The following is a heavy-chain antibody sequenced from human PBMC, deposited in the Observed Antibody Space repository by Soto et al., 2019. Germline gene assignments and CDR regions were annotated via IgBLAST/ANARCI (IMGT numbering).Heavy chain of an antibody. CDR3: AKRGLQYEYGMDV. J-gene: IGHJ6*02. CDR1: GFTFSSYA. CDR2: ISGSGGST. Sequence: EVQLLESGGGLVQPGGSLRLSCAASGFTFSSYAMSWVRQAPGKGLEWVSAISGSGGSTYYADSVKGRFTISRDNSKNPLYLQMNSLRAEDTAVYYCAKRGLQYEYGMDVWGQGTTVTVSS. D-gene: IGHD4-4*01. V-gene: IGHV3-23*01.